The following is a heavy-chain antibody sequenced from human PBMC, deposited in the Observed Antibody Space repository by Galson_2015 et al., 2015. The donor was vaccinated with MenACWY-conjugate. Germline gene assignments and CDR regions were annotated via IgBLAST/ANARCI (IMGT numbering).Heavy chain of an antibody. V-gene: IGHV3-23*01. D-gene: IGHD4-17*01. CDR2: ISGSGGST. CDR3: AKGSGGYGVLDY. Sequence: SLRLSCAASGFTFSSYAMSWVRQAPGKGLEWVSAISGSGGSTYYADSVKGRFTISRDNSKNTLYLQMNSLRAEDTAVYYCAKGSGGYGVLDYWGQGTLVTVSS. CDR1: GFTFSSYA. J-gene: IGHJ4*02.